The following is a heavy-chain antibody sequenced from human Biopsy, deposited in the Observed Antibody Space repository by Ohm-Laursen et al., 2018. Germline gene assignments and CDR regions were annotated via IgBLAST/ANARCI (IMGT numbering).Heavy chain of an antibody. CDR2: INAKTGDT. D-gene: IGHD3-22*01. V-gene: IGHV1-2*02. J-gene: IGHJ5*02. Sequence: ASVKVSCKASGYTFTGYHVHWVRQAPGQGLEWMGWINAKTGDTNYAQKFQGRVTMTRDTSISTAYVDLSSLRSDDTAVYYCTRGGYYYDSLAYYYWFDPWGQGTLDTVSS. CDR3: TRGGYYYDSLAYYYWFDP. CDR1: GYTFTGYH.